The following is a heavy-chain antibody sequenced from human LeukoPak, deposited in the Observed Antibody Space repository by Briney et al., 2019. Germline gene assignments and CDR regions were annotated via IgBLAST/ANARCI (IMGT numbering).Heavy chain of an antibody. CDR1: GFTFSSYA. CDR2: ISYDGSNK. D-gene: IGHD3-3*01. Sequence: GGSLRLSCAASGFTFSSYAMHWVRQPPGKGLEWVAVISYDGSNKYYADSVKGRFTISRDNAKNSLYLQMNSLRAEDTAVYYCARVNFGVDNNWFDPWGQGTLVTVSS. CDR3: ARVNFGVDNNWFDP. J-gene: IGHJ5*02. V-gene: IGHV3-30*04.